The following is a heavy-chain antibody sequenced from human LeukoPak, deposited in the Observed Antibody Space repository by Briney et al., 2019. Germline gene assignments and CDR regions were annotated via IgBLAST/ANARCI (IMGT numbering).Heavy chain of an antibody. J-gene: IGHJ6*02. Sequence: PGGSLRLSCAASGFTFSDYYMSWIRQAPGKGLEWVSYISSSGSTIYYADSVKGRFTISRDNAKNSLYLQMNSLRAEDTAVYYCARGRAPYCGGDCYSNGMDVWGQGTTVTVSS. CDR2: ISSSGSTI. V-gene: IGHV3-11*01. CDR3: ARGRAPYCGGDCYSNGMDV. D-gene: IGHD2-21*02. CDR1: GFTFSDYY.